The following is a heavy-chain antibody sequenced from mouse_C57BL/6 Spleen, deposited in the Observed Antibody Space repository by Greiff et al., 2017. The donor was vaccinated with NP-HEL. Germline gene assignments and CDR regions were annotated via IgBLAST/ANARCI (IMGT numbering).Heavy chain of an antibody. Sequence: ESGPGLVKPSQSLSLTCSVTGYSITSGYYWNWIRQFPGNKLEWMGYISYDGSNNYNPSLKNRISITRDTSKNQFFLKLNSVTTEDTATYYCDGSNYEYAMDYWGQGTSVTVSS. CDR1: GYSITSGYY. CDR2: ISYDGSN. V-gene: IGHV3-6*01. J-gene: IGHJ4*01. D-gene: IGHD2-5*01. CDR3: DGSNYEYAMDY.